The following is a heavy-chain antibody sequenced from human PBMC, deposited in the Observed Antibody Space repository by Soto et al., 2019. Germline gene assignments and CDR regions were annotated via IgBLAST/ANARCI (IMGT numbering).Heavy chain of an antibody. V-gene: IGHV6-1*01. Sequence: SQTLSLTCAISGDSVSSNSAAWNWIRQSPSRGLEWLGRTYYRSKWYNDYAVSVKSRITINPDTSKNQFSLQLNSVTPEDTAMYYCARDSVAGTAYYYYYYGMDVWGQGTTVTVSS. CDR3: ARDSVAGTAYYYYYYGMDV. D-gene: IGHD6-19*01. CDR1: GDSVSSNSAA. CDR2: TYYRSKWYN. J-gene: IGHJ6*02.